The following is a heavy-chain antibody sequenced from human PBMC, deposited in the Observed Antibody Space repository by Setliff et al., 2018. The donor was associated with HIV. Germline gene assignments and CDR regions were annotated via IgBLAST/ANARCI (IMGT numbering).Heavy chain of an antibody. CDR2: VFHSGTT. Sequence: SETLSLTCTVSGGSISSGSYWAWIRQSPGKGLAWIGSVFHSGTTYFNPSLKSRVTISVDTSKNEFSLTLNSLTAADTAVYYCAKTGVSRRKHYYYYMDLWGKGTSVTVSS. J-gene: IGHJ6*03. D-gene: IGHD6-6*01. V-gene: IGHV4-38-2*02. CDR1: GGSISSGSY. CDR3: AKTGVSRRKHYYYYMDL.